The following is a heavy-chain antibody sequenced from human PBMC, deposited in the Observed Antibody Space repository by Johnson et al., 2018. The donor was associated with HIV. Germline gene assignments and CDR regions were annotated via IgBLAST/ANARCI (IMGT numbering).Heavy chain of an antibody. CDR3: ARGFVRISMILVADAFDL. Sequence: VQLVESGGGVVQPGRSLRLSCAASGFTFDDYGMSWVRQGPGKGLEWVSGIDWNGGSTGYADSVKGRFTISRDNTKNSLHLQMNSLRGEDTALYYCARGFVRISMILVADAFDLWGQGTMVTVSS. J-gene: IGHJ3*01. CDR1: GFTFDDYG. D-gene: IGHD3-22*01. CDR2: IDWNGGST. V-gene: IGHV3-20*04.